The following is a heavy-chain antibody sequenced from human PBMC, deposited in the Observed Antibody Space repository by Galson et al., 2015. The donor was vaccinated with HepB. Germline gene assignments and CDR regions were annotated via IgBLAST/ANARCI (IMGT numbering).Heavy chain of an antibody. J-gene: IGHJ4*02. Sequence: SLRLSCAASGFTFSSYAMHWVRQAPGKGLEWVAVISYDGSNKYYADSVKGRFTISRDNSKNTLYLQMNSLRAEDTAVYYCAREIGNYYDSSGYVWGSLHYWGQGTLVTVSS. CDR3: AREIGNYYDSSGYVWGSLHY. CDR2: ISYDGSNK. V-gene: IGHV3-30-3*01. CDR1: GFTFSSYA. D-gene: IGHD3-22*01.